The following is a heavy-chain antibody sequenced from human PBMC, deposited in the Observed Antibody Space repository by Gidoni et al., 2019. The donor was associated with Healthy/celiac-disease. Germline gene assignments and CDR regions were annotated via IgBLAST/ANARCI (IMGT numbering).Heavy chain of an antibody. CDR1: GGSFSGYY. Sequence: QVQLQQWGAGLLKPSETLSLTCAVYGGSFSGYYWSWIRQPPGKGLEWIGEINHSGSTNYNPSLKSRVTISVDTSKNQFSLKLSSVTAADTAVYYCARGPFQGHYYDSSAAYREYFQHWGQGTLVTVSS. D-gene: IGHD3-22*01. V-gene: IGHV4-34*01. CDR3: ARGPFQGHYYDSSAAYREYFQH. J-gene: IGHJ1*01. CDR2: INHSGST.